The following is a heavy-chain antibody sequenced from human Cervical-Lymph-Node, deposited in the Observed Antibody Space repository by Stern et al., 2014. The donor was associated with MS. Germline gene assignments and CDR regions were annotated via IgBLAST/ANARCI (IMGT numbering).Heavy chain of an antibody. V-gene: IGHV4-59*01. D-gene: IGHD5-12*01. CDR2: MYYTGSA. Sequence: VQLVESGPGLVKPSETLSLNCTVSGVSISTSYWSWIRQPPGKGLEWIGYMYYTGSATYHPSLKSRVTMSVDTSKSQFSLKLSSVTAADTAVYYCARDVAMDSWGQGTLVTVSS. CDR3: ARDVAMDS. CDR1: GVSISTSY. J-gene: IGHJ5*01.